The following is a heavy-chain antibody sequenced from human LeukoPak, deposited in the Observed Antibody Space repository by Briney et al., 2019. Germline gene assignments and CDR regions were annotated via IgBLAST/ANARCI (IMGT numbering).Heavy chain of an antibody. J-gene: IGHJ3*02. V-gene: IGHV3-21*01. CDR3: ARDLVLSGSYYVGAFDI. D-gene: IGHD1-26*01. Sequence: GGSLRLSCAASGFTFSSYSMNWVRQAPGKGLEWVSSISSSSSYIYYADSVKGRFTISRDNAKNSLYLQMNSLRAEDTAVYYCARDLVLSGSYYVGAFDIWGQGTMVTVSS. CDR1: GFTFSSYS. CDR2: ISSSSSYI.